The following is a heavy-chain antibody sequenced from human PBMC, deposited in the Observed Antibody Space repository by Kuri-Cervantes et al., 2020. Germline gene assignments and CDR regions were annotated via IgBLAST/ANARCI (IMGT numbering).Heavy chain of an antibody. Sequence: SETLSLTCAVYGGSFSGYYWTWIRQSPGKGLEWIGEINHSGSTNYNPSLKSRVFISVDTSKNQFSLKLSSVTAADTAVYYCARLGQQLVLGYFQHWGQGTLVTVSS. J-gene: IGHJ1*01. CDR3: ARLGQQLVLGYFQH. V-gene: IGHV4-34*01. D-gene: IGHD6-13*01. CDR2: INHSGST. CDR1: GGSFSGYY.